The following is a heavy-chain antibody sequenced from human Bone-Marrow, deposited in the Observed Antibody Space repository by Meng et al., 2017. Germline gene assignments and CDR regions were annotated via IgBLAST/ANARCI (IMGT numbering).Heavy chain of an antibody. CDR1: RFNFSSST. V-gene: IGHV3-30*04. J-gene: IGHJ3*02. CDR3: ARHMVRAEHAFDI. Sequence: GGSLRLSCAAPRFNFSSSTMHWVRQAPGKGLEWVAVISYDGSHKYYADSVKGRFTISRDNSKKTLYLQMSSLRADDTAVFYCARHMVRAEHAFDIWGQGTVVTVSS. D-gene: IGHD3-10*01. CDR2: ISYDGSHK.